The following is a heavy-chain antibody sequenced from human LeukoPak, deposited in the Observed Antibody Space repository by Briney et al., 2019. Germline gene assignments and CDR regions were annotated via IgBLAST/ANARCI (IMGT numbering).Heavy chain of an antibody. CDR2: ISGSGGST. Sequence: PGGSLRPSCAASGFTFSSYAMSWVRQAPGKGLEWVSAISGSGGSTYYADSVKGRFTISRDNSKNTLYLQMNSLRAEDTAVYYCAKDRISSGWSNWFDPWGQGTLVTVSS. CDR3: AKDRISSGWSNWFDP. CDR1: GFTFSSYA. V-gene: IGHV3-23*01. D-gene: IGHD6-19*01. J-gene: IGHJ5*02.